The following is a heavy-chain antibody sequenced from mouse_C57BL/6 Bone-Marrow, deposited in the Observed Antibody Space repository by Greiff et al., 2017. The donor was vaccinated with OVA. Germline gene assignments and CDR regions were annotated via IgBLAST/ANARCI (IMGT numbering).Heavy chain of an antibody. CDR2: INPNNGGT. CDR3: ARSPLWLPYWYFDV. J-gene: IGHJ1*03. CDR1: GYTFTDYN. D-gene: IGHD2-2*01. V-gene: IGHV1-18*01. Sequence: EVKLQQSGPELVKPGASVKIPCKASGYTFTDYNMDWVKQSHGKSLEWIGDINPNNGGTIYNQKFKGKATLTVDKSSSTAYMELRSLTSEDTAVYYCARSPLWLPYWYFDVWGTGTTVTVSS.